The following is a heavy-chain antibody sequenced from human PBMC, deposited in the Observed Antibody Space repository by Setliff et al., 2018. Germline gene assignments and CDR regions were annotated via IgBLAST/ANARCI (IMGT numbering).Heavy chain of an antibody. V-gene: IGHV4-39*07. J-gene: IGHJ3*02. Sequence: PSETLSLTCTVSGGSISSSSYYWGWIRRPPGKGLEWIGIIYYSGSTYYNPSLKSRVTISIDTSKNQFSLKLSSVTAADTAVYYCARDLYDYVWGTYRYHDAFDIWGQGTMVTVSS. CDR1: GGSISSSSYY. D-gene: IGHD3-16*02. CDR3: ARDLYDYVWGTYRYHDAFDI. CDR2: IYYSGST.